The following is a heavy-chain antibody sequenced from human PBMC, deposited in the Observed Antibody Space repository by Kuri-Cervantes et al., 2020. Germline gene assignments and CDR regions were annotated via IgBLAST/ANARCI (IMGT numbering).Heavy chain of an antibody. Sequence: GESLKISCAASGFTFSSYAMSWVRQAPGKGLEWVSYISSSSSTIYYADSVKGRFTISRDNAKNSLYLQMNSLRDEDTAVYYCARDRCSSTSCYPANFDYWGQGTLVTVSS. CDR1: GFTFSSYA. CDR2: ISSSSSTI. CDR3: ARDRCSSTSCYPANFDY. D-gene: IGHD2-2*01. V-gene: IGHV3-48*02. J-gene: IGHJ4*02.